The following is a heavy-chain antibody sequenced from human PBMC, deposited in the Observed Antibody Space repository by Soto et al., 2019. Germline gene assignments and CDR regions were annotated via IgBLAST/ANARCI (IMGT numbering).Heavy chain of an antibody. CDR1: GFTFSSYA. CDR3: AKDRGDDSYIEGAFDI. J-gene: IGHJ3*02. Sequence: GGSLRLSCAASGFTFSSYAMSWVRQAPGKGLEWVSAISGSGGSTYYADSVKGRFTISRDNSKNTLYLQMNSLRAEDTAVYYCAKDRGDDSYIEGAFDIWGQGTMVTVS. CDR2: ISGSGGST. D-gene: IGHD5-18*01. V-gene: IGHV3-23*01.